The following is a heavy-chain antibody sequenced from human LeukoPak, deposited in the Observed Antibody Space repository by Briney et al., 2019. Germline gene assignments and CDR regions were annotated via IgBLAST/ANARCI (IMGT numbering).Heavy chain of an antibody. CDR2: IYHTGNN. J-gene: IGHJ4*02. Sequence: PSETLSLTCAVSSYSFSSGYYWGWIRQPPGKGLEWIGTIYHTGNNYYNPSLKSRVTISVDPSKNQFSLNLTSVTAADTAVYYCANVNIVTTAYFDYWGQGTLVTVSS. V-gene: IGHV4-38-2*01. D-gene: IGHD5-12*01. CDR1: SYSFSSGYY. CDR3: ANVNIVTTAYFDY.